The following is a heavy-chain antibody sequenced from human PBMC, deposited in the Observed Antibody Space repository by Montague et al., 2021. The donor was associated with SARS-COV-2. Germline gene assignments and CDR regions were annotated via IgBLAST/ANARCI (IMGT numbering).Heavy chain of an antibody. D-gene: IGHD3-22*01. CDR1: GGSISSYY. V-gene: IGHV4-59*13. CDR2: IYYSGST. CDR3: ARRGMGYDSSGYPPDAFDI. J-gene: IGHJ3*02. Sequence: SETLSLTCAVSGGSISSYYWSWIRQPPGKGLEWIGYIYYSGSTNYNPSLKSRVTISVDTSKNQFSLKLSSVTAADTVVYYCARRGMGYDSSGYPPDAFDIWGQGTMVTVSS.